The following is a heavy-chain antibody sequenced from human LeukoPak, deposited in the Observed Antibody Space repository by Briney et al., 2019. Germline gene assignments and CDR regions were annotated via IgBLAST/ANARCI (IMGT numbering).Heavy chain of an antibody. CDR1: GSTGSGNY. CDR2: AYSGGST. CDR3: ARGGSGWDTDAFDI. D-gene: IGHD6-19*01. J-gene: IGHJ3*02. V-gene: IGHV3-53*01. Sequence: GAFLRLSCAFAGSTGSGNYMCWVRPAPGGRLEGVSVAYSGGSTYSADSVERRITTSRDNSKNMLYHMMNSLRAEDAAEYYWARGGSGWDTDAFDIWGQGTMVTVSS.